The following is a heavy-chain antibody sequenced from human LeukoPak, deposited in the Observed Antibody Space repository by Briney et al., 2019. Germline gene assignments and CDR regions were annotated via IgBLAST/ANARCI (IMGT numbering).Heavy chain of an antibody. D-gene: IGHD5-18*01. J-gene: IGHJ1*01. CDR3: VRHDSYIPF. CDR2: LSGYGAST. CDR1: GFSFSSYA. V-gene: IGHV3-23*01. Sequence: GGSLRLSCAASGFSFSSYAMSWVRQAPGKGLEWLSSLSGYGASTYYGDSVKGRFTISRDNSKDTVYLQMKNLRAADTALYFCVRHDSYIPFWGQGSLVTVSS.